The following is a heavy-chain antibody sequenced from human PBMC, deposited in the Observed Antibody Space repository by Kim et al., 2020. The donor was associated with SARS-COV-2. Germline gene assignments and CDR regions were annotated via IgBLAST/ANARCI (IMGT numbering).Heavy chain of an antibody. Sequence: PSRKSRVTISVDTSKDQFSLKLSSVTAADTAVYYCASTPLYDSSCYNDYWGQGTLVTVSS. V-gene: IGHV4-34*01. CDR3: ASTPLYDSSCYNDY. D-gene: IGHD3-22*01. J-gene: IGHJ4*02.